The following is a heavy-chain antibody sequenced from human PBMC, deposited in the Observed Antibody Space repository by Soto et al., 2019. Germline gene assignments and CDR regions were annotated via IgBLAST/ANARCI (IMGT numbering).Heavy chain of an antibody. Sequence: EVQLVESGGGLVQPGGSLRLSCAVSGFTFSSYAMSWVRQAPGKGLEWVSAISGSGGSTYYADSVKGRFTISRDNSKNTLYLQMNSLRAEDTAVYYCAVTMVRGVMGLRDYYYYGMDVWGQGTTVTVSS. CDR3: AVTMVRGVMGLRDYYYYGMDV. CDR2: ISGSGGST. J-gene: IGHJ6*02. V-gene: IGHV3-23*04. CDR1: GFTFSSYA. D-gene: IGHD3-10*01.